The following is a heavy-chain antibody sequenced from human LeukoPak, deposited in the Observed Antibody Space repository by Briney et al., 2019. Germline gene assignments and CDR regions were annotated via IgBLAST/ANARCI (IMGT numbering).Heavy chain of an antibody. V-gene: IGHV3-48*01. J-gene: IGHJ6*02. CDR1: GFTFSSYA. Sequence: GGSLRLSCADSGFTFSSYAMNWVRQAPGKGLEWVSGIIYSGTTTYYADSVKGRFTISRENAKNSLYLQMNSLRAEDTAVYYCAREAFLYGMDVWGQGTTVTVSS. D-gene: IGHD2/OR15-2a*01. CDR3: AREAFLYGMDV. CDR2: IIYSGTTT.